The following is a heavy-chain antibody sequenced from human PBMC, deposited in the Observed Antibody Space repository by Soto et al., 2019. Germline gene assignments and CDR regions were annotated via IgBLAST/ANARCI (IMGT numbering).Heavy chain of an antibody. V-gene: IGHV5-10-1*01. CDR2: IDPSDSYT. CDR3: ARLIGYGGGGTPSYHSGMAV. J-gene: IGHJ6*04. CDR1: GCSFTGYW. Sequence: PGVLLKVSWKGSGCSFTGYWSRWVSQMPGKGLEWMGRIDPSDSYTNYSPSFQGHVTISADKSISTAYLQWSSLKASDTAMYYCARLIGYGGGGTPSYHSGMAVRRKGTTVPVSP. D-gene: IGHD3-16*01.